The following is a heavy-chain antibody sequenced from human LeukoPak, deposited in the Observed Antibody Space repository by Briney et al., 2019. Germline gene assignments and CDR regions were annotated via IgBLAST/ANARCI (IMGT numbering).Heavy chain of an antibody. CDR1: GGTFSSYA. Sequence: GASVKVSCKASGGTFSSYAISWVRQAPGQGLEWMGGIIPIFGTANYAQKFQGRVTITADESTSTAYMELSSLRSEDTAVYYCASMDYDILTGYTRRNPVGAFDIWGQGTMVTVFS. V-gene: IGHV1-69*13. CDR2: IIPIFGTA. J-gene: IGHJ3*02. D-gene: IGHD3-9*01. CDR3: ASMDYDILTGYTRRNPVGAFDI.